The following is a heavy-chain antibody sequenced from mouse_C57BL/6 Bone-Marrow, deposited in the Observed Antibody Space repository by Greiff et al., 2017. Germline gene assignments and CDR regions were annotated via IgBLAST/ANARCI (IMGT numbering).Heavy chain of an antibody. Sequence: QVQLKQPGAELVKPGASVKLSCKASGYTFTSYWMHWVKQRPGQGLEWIGMIHPNSGSTNYNEKFKSKATLTVDKSSSTAYMQLSSLTSEDSAVYYCARSNYGSREVDYWGQGTTLTVSS. CDR2: IHPNSGST. CDR1: GYTFTSYW. D-gene: IGHD1-1*01. J-gene: IGHJ2*01. V-gene: IGHV1-64*01. CDR3: ARSNYGSREVDY.